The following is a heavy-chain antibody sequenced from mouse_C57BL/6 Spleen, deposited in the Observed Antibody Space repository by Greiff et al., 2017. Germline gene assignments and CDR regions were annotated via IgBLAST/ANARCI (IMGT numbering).Heavy chain of an antibody. J-gene: IGHJ4*01. CDR2: INPSSGYT. D-gene: IGHD3-2*02. CDR1: GYTFTSYW. V-gene: IGHV1-7*01. CDR3: ARKTDSSGPMDY. Sequence: QVQLQQSGAELAKPGASVKLSCKASGYTFTSYWMHWVKQRPGQGLEWIGYINPSSGYTKYNQKFKDKATLTADKYSSTAYMQLSSLTYEDSAVYYCARKTDSSGPMDYWGQGTSVTVSS.